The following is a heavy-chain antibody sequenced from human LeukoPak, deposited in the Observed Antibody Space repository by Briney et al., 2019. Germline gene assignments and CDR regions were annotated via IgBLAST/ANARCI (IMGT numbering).Heavy chain of an antibody. V-gene: IGHV3-23*01. Sequence: PAGYLTLSCVVSGFTFSNYAMNWVRQAPGKGLEWVSDISTRSDTTYSIESVRGRFTISRHNSKNTLCLQMSSLRVDDTAVYYCASGLYGGVFDNWGQGTLVTVSS. CDR1: GFTFSNYA. CDR3: ASGLYGGVFDN. CDR2: ISTRSDTT. J-gene: IGHJ4*02. D-gene: IGHD2-8*02.